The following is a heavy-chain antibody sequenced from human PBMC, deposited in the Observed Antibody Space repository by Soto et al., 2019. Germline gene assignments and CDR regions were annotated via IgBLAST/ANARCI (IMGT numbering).Heavy chain of an antibody. Sequence: SSVKVSCKASGYTFTGYYMHWVRQAPGQGLEWMGWINPNSGGTNYAQKFQGRVTMTRDTSISTAYMELSRLRSDDTAVYYCARVIYSRYYYYGMDVWGQGTTVTVSS. CDR1: GYTFTGYY. J-gene: IGHJ6*02. CDR2: INPNSGGT. D-gene: IGHD4-4*01. CDR3: ARVIYSRYYYYGMDV. V-gene: IGHV1-2*02.